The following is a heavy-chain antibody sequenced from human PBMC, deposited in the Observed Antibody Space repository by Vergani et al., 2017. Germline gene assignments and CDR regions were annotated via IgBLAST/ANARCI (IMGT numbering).Heavy chain of an antibody. CDR3: TRHWAVVAANNWFDP. CDR2: LYNPGKT. V-gene: IGHV4-39*01. Sequence: QLQLTESGPGLVKPSETLSLTCDVSGGSVTSTSYHWAWIRLPPGKGLEWIGSLYNPGKTYYNSSLESRLSLSVDTSKSQFSLKLSSVTAADTAVYYCTRHWAVVAANNWFDPWGQGTLVTVSS. D-gene: IGHD2-15*01. CDR1: GGSVTSTSYH. J-gene: IGHJ5*02.